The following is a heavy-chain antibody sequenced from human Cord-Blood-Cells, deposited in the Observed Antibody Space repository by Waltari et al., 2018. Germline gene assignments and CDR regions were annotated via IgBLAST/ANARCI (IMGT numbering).Heavy chain of an antibody. J-gene: IGHJ4*02. V-gene: IGHV1-18*01. Sequence: QVQLVQTGAQVKKPGASVKVCSKPSCYTCTRYQISWVPQAPGQGLEWMGWISAYNGNTNYAQKLQGRVTMTTDTSTSTAYMELRSLRSDDTAVYYCARGADSSSSSVDYWGQGTLVTVSS. CDR1: CYTCTRYQ. CDR3: ARGADSSSSSVDY. D-gene: IGHD6-6*01. CDR2: ISAYNGNT.